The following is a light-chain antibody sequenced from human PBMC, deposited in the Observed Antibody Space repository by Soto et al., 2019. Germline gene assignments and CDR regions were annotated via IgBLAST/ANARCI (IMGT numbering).Light chain of an antibody. CDR3: QQANSFPIT. J-gene: IGKJ5*01. Sequence: DIQMTQSPSALSASVGDRVSITCRASQSISSWLAWYQQKPGKAPKLLIYDASSLESGVPSRFSGSGSGTESTLTITSLQPDDFATYFCQQANSFPITFGQGTRLEIK. V-gene: IGKV1-5*01. CDR1: QSISSW. CDR2: DAS.